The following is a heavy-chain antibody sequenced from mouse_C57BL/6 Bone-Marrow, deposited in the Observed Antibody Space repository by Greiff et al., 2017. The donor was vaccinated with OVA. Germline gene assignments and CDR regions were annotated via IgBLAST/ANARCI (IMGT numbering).Heavy chain of an antibody. V-gene: IGHV1-64*01. D-gene: IGHD2-4*01. J-gene: IGHJ2*01. Sequence: QVHVKQPGAELVKPGASVKLSCKASGYTFTSYWMHWVKQRPGQGLEWIGMIHPNSGSTNYNEKFKSKATLTVDKSSSTAYMQLSSLTSEDSAVYYCARDGYYDDYWGQGTTLTVSS. CDR3: ARDGYYDDY. CDR2: IHPNSGST. CDR1: GYTFTSYW.